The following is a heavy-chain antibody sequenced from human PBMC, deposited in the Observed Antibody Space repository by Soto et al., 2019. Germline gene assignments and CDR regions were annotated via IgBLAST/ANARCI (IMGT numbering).Heavy chain of an antibody. V-gene: IGHV4-61*01. CDR1: GASVSGGSHY. Sequence: KTSETLSLTCTVSGASVSGGSHYWSWIRQPPGKGLEWIGYIHYTGPTTYNPSLKSRLTMSMDTSKKQFSLKVTSVTAADTAVYYCGRGVGNSRGTYFDYWGQGALVTVSS. CDR2: IHYTGPT. D-gene: IGHD3-22*01. J-gene: IGHJ4*02. CDR3: GRGVGNSRGTYFDY.